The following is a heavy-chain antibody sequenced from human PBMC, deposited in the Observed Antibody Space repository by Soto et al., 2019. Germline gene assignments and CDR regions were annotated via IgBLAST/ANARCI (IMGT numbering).Heavy chain of an antibody. J-gene: IGHJ4*02. CDR3: ARGLNYYDSSGSAPPDY. D-gene: IGHD3-22*01. CDR2: ISSSSSYT. V-gene: IGHV3-11*06. CDR1: GFTFSDYY. Sequence: GSLRLSCAASGFTFSDYYMSWIRQAPGKGLEWVSYISSSSSYTNYADSVKGRFTISRDNAKNSLYLQMNSLRAEDTAVYYCARGLNYYDSSGSAPPDYWGQGTLVTVSS.